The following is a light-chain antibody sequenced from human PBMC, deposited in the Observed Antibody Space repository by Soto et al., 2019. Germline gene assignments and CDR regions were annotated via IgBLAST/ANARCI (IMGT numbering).Light chain of an antibody. CDR1: ASISNY. CDR2: AAP. Sequence: DIQMTQSPSSVSASVGDRVTITCRASASISNYLNWYQQTPGKAPRLLINAAPNLQSGVPSRFRGSGSETDFTLAITSLQPEDFATYYCQQSYTTPRTVGQGTKVDIK. V-gene: IGKV1-39*01. J-gene: IGKJ1*01. CDR3: QQSYTTPRT.